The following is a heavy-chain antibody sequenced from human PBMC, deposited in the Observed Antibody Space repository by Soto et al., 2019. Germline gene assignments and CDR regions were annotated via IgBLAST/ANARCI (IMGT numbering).Heavy chain of an antibody. CDR1: GFTFSSYA. J-gene: IGHJ3*02. CDR3: AKQKREYYDFWSGHYPFDI. CDR2: ISGSGGST. D-gene: IGHD3-3*01. Sequence: PGGSLRLSCAASGFTFSSYAMSWVRQAPGKGLEWVSAISGSGGSTYYANSVKGRFTISRDNSKNTLYLQMNSLRAEDTAVYYCAKQKREYYDFWSGHYPFDIWGQGTVVTVS. V-gene: IGHV3-23*01.